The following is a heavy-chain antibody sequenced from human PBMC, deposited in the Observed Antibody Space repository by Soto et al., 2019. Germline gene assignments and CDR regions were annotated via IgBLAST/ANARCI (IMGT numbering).Heavy chain of an antibody. V-gene: IGHV3-9*01. Sequence: EVQLEESGGALVQPGRSLRLSCAASGFTFDDYAMHWVRQVIGKGLEWVSSISWNSGNIGYADSVKGRFTTSRDNAKNSLYTQMNSLRPEDTALYYCERSKGRYSYGTPYDYWGQGTLVTVSS. CDR2: ISWNSGNI. CDR1: GFTFDDYA. CDR3: ERSKGRYSYGTPYDY. D-gene: IGHD2-15*01. J-gene: IGHJ4*02.